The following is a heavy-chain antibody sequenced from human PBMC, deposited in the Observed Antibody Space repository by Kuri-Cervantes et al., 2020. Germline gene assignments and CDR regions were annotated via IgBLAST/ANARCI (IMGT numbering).Heavy chain of an antibody. Sequence: GSLRLSCAASGFTFSSYSMNWVRQAPGKGLEWVSSISSSSSYIYYADSVKGRFTISRDNAKNSLYLQMNSLRAEDTALYYCAKDLYSSGWMFFDYWGQGTLVTVSS. CDR2: ISSSSSYI. V-gene: IGHV3-21*04. CDR1: GFTFSSYS. D-gene: IGHD6-19*01. CDR3: AKDLYSSGWMFFDY. J-gene: IGHJ4*02.